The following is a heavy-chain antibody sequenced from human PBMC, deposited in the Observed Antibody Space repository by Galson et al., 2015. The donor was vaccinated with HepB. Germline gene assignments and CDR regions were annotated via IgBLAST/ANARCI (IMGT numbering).Heavy chain of an antibody. V-gene: IGHV3-9*01. J-gene: IGHJ3*02. D-gene: IGHD1-26*01. CDR3: AKDRGVGALGAFDI. CDR1: GFTFDDYA. CDR2: ISWNSGSI. Sequence: SLRLSCAASGFTFDDYAMHWVRQAPGKGLEWVSGISWNSGSIGYADSVKGRFTISRDNAKNSLYLQMNSLRAEDTALYYCAKDRGVGALGAFDIWGQGTMVTVSS.